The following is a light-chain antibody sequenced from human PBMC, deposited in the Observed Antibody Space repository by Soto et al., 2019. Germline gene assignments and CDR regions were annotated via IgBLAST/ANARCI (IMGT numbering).Light chain of an antibody. Sequence: EIVLTQPPGTLSLSPGERATLSCRASQSVSSMYLAWYQQKSGQAPRLLVYGTSSRATGIPDRFSGSGSGTDFTLTISRLEPEDFAVYYCQQYGSSPWTFGQGTKVDIK. CDR3: QQYGSSPWT. J-gene: IGKJ1*01. CDR2: GTS. CDR1: QSVSSMY. V-gene: IGKV3-20*01.